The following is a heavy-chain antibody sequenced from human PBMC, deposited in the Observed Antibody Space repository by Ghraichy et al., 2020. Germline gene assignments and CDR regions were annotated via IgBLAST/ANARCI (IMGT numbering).Heavy chain of an antibody. CDR2: IDGTSVYT. Sequence: GESLNISCAASGFTFSDYAMTWVRQAPGKGLEWVSAIDGTSVYTFYGDSVKGRFTISRDNFSNTLYLQMNSLRVEDTALYYCAKNYARSQAYYDYWGQGVLVTVSS. D-gene: IGHD1-7*01. CDR1: GFTFSDYA. J-gene: IGHJ4*02. V-gene: IGHV3-23*01. CDR3: AKNYARSQAYYDY.